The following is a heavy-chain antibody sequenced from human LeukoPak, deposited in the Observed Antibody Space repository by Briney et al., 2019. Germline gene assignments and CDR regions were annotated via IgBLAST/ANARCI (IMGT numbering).Heavy chain of an antibody. V-gene: IGHV4-39*07. D-gene: IGHD3-10*01. CDR2: IYYSGST. CDR1: GGSISSSSYY. J-gene: IGHJ5*02. CDR3: ASGSITMVRGGHSRFDP. Sequence: PSETLSLTCTVSGGSISSSSYYWGWIRQPPGKGLEWIGSIYYSGSTYYNPSLKSRVTISVDTSKNQFSLKLSSVTAADTAVYYCASGSITMVRGGHSRFDPWGQGSLVTVSS.